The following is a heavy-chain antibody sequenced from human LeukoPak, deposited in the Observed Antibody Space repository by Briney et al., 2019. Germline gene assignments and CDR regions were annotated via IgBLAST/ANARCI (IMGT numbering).Heavy chain of an antibody. CDR1: GYTFSTYG. J-gene: IGHJ3*01. V-gene: IGHV1-18*01. D-gene: IGHD3-3*01. CDR3: ARVQSVYDFWSGYSNPDAFDF. Sequence: ASVKVSCQASGYTFSTYGITWVRQAPGQGLEWMGWISACNGDTHYAQKFQGRVTMTTDTSTRTAYMELRSLRSDDTAVYYCARVQSVYDFWSGYSNPDAFDFWGQGTLVTVSS. CDR2: ISACNGDT.